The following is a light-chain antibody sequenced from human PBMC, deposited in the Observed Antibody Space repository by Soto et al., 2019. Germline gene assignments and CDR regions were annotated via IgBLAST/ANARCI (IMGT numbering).Light chain of an antibody. Sequence: QSALTQPASVSGSPGQSITISCTGTSSDVGGYNYVSLYQQHPGKAPNLMIYDVSNRPSGVSNRFSGSKSGNTASLTISGLQAEDEAEYYCSSYTSNSTVGFGGGTKGTVL. CDR3: SSYTSNSTVG. CDR2: DVS. J-gene: IGLJ2*01. CDR1: SSDVGGYNY. V-gene: IGLV2-14*01.